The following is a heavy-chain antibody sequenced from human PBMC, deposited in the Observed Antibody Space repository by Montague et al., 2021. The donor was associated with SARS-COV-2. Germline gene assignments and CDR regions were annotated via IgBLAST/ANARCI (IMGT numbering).Heavy chain of an antibody. CDR3: AIGIVVPAAIPPYYYYGMDV. J-gene: IGHJ6*02. V-gene: IGHV1-18*04. CDR1: GYTFTSYG. CDR2: ISAYNGNT. Sequence: SVKVSCKASGYTFTSYGISWVRQAPGQGLEWMGWISAYNGNTNYAQKLQGRVTMTTDTSTSTAYMELRSLRSDDTAVYYCAIGIVVPAAIPPYYYYGMDVWGQGTTVTVSS. D-gene: IGHD2-2*02.